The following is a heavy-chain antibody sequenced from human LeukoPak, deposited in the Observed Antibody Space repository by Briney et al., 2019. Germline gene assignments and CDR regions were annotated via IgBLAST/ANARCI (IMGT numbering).Heavy chain of an antibody. D-gene: IGHD6-13*01. CDR2: INPNSGGT. CDR3: AREKIAAAGYYYYYYGMDV. CDR1: GYTFTDYY. J-gene: IGHJ6*02. V-gene: IGHV1-2*02. Sequence: ASVKVSCKASGYTFTDYYMYWVRQAPGQGLEWMGWINPNSGGTNYAQKFQGRVTMTRDTSISTAYMELSSLRSEDTAVYYCAREKIAAAGYYYYYYGMDVWGQGTTVTVSS.